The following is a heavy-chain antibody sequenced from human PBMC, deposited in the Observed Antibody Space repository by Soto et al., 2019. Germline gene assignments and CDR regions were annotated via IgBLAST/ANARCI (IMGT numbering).Heavy chain of an antibody. V-gene: IGHV3-9*01. Sequence: EVQLVESGGTLVRPGRSLRLSCAVSGFNIDDYAMHWVRQAPGKGLEWVSGINWNAGRILYADSVKGRFTISRDIANKSLNLLRDRLTAEYSSVYDCSKVEDVGLGAFDYWGPGTLVIVSS. CDR2: INWNAGRI. CDR1: GFNIDDYA. J-gene: IGHJ4*02. CDR3: SKVEDVGLGAFDY. D-gene: IGHD1-26*01.